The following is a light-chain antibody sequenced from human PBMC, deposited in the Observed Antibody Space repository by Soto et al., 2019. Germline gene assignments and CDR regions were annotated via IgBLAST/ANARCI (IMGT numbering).Light chain of an antibody. J-gene: IGLJ3*02. V-gene: IGLV1-51*02. CDR3: GTWDTSLSVGV. Sequence: QSVLTQPPSVSAAPGQKVTISCSGSSSNIGNNYVSWYQQLPGTAPKLLMYENSKRPSGVPDRFSGSKSGTSATLGITGLQTGDEADYYCGTWDTSLSVGVFGGGTKLTV. CDR1: SSNIGNNY. CDR2: ENS.